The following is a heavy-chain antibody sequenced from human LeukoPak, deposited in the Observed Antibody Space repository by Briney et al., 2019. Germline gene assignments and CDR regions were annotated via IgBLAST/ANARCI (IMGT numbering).Heavy chain of an antibody. CDR1: GYTFTSYG. V-gene: IGHV1-18*01. J-gene: IGHJ4*02. CDR3: ARPYGGNPFDY. D-gene: IGHD4-23*01. Sequence: ASVKLSCKASGYTFTSYGINWVRQAPGQGLEWIGWISAYNGNTNYAQKVQGRVTMTTDTSTSTAYMELRRLRSNDTAVYYCARPYGGNPFDYWGQGTLVTVSS. CDR2: ISAYNGNT.